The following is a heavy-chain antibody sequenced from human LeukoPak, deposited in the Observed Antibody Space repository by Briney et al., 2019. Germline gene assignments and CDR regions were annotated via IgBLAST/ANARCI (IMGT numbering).Heavy chain of an antibody. J-gene: IGHJ6*02. CDR1: GFTFSDYY. Sequence: PGGSLRLSCAASGFTFSDYYMSWIRQAPGKGLEWVSCISSSGSTIYYADSVKGRFTISRDNAKNSLYLQMNSLRAEDTAVYYCARDGFYDILTGYPPTLIYGMDVWGQGTTVTVSS. CDR3: ARDGFYDILTGYPPTLIYGMDV. CDR2: ISSSGSTI. V-gene: IGHV3-11*01. D-gene: IGHD3-9*01.